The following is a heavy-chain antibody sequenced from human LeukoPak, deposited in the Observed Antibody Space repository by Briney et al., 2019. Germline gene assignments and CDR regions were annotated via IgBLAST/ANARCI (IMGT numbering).Heavy chain of an antibody. V-gene: IGHV4-34*01. CDR3: ARRELGYCSSTSCYRAAYFQH. CDR1: GGSFSGYY. D-gene: IGHD2-2*01. J-gene: IGHJ1*01. CDR2: INHSGST. Sequence: SQTLSLTCAVYGGSFSGYYWSWIRQPPGKGLEWIGEINHSGSTNYNPSLKSRVTISVDTSKNQFSLKLSSVTAADTAVYYCARRELGYCSSTSCYRAAYFQHWGQGTLVTVSS.